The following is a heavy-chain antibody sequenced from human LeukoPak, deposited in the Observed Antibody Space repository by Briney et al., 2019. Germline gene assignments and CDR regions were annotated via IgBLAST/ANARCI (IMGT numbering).Heavy chain of an antibody. CDR2: IGYSGTAI. CDR1: GFNFSTYS. D-gene: IGHD1-26*01. V-gene: IGHV3-48*01. CDR3: ARDLREQAADY. Sequence: GGSLRLSCAASGFNFSTYSMTWVRQTPGKALEGISYIGYSGTAIYYADSVKGRFTISRDNAKNSLYLQMNSMGAEDTAVYYCARDLREQAADYWGQGTLVTVSS. J-gene: IGHJ4*02.